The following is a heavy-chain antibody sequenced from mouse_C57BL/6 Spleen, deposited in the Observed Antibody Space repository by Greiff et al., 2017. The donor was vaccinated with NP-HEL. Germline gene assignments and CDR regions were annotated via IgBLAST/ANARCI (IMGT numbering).Heavy chain of an antibody. Sequence: VQLKQSGPELVKPGASVKISCKASGYSFTGYYMNWGKQSPEKSLEWIGEINPSTGGTTYNQKFKAKATLTVDKSSSTAYMQLKSLTSEDSAVYYCARGVNYGSSFYWGQGTTLTVSS. J-gene: IGHJ2*01. D-gene: IGHD1-1*01. CDR3: ARGVNYGSSFY. CDR2: INPSTGGT. CDR1: GYSFTGYY. V-gene: IGHV1-42*01.